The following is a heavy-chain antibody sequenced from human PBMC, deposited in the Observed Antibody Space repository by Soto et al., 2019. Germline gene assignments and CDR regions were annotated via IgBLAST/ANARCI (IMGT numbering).Heavy chain of an antibody. CDR2: INHSGST. D-gene: IGHD3-10*01. Sequence: SETLSLTCAVYGGSFSGYYWSWIRQPPGKGLEWIGEINHSGSTNYNPSLKSRVTISVDTSKNQFSLKLSSVTAADTAVYYCARGLIYGSTNDYWGQGTLVPVSS. V-gene: IGHV4-34*01. J-gene: IGHJ4*02. CDR3: ARGLIYGSTNDY. CDR1: GGSFSGYY.